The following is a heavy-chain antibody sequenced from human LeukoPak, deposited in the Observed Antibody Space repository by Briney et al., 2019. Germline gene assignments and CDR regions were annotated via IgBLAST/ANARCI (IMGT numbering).Heavy chain of an antibody. Sequence: SETLSLTCTVSGGSISSGGYYWSWIRQHPGKGLEWIGYIYYSGITYYNPSLKSRVTISVDTSKNQFSLKLTSVTAAATAVYYCARGRDSFNSWGQGTLVTVSS. J-gene: IGHJ4*02. CDR3: ARGRDSFNS. V-gene: IGHV4-31*03. CDR2: IYYSGIT. CDR1: GGSISSGGYY.